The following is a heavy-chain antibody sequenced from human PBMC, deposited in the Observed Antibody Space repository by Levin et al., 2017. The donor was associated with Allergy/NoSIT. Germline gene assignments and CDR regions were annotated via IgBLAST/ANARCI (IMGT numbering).Heavy chain of an antibody. V-gene: IGHV3-23*01. D-gene: IGHD2-15*01. CDR2: ISASGGDT. J-gene: IGHJ5*02. CDR3: AKEGCSDGTCYPGS. Sequence: GESLKISCAGSEFTFSRYAMSWVRQAPGKGLEWVSVISASGGDTYYADSVKGRFTISRDNSRNTLYLQMNSLRVEDTAVYYCAKEGCSDGTCYPGSWGQGTLVTVSS. CDR1: EFTFSRYA.